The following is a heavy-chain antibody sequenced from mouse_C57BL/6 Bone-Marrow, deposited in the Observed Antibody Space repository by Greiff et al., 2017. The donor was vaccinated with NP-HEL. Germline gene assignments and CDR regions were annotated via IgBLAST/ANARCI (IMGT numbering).Heavy chain of an antibody. Sequence: VQLKESGAELVRPGSSVKMSCKTSGYTFTSYGINWVKQRPGQGLEWIGYIYIGNGYTEYNEKFKGKATLTSDTSSSTAYMQLSSLTSEDSASYFCARGDYYDYDVAWFAYWGQGTLVTVSA. CDR3: ARGDYYDYDVAWFAY. V-gene: IGHV1-58*01. CDR2: IYIGNGYT. CDR1: GYTFTSYG. J-gene: IGHJ3*01. D-gene: IGHD2-4*01.